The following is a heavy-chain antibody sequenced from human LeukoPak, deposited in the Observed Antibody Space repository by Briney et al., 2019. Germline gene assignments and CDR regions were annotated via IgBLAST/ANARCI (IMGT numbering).Heavy chain of an antibody. Sequence: PSETLSLTCAVYGGSFSGYYWSWVRQAPGKGLEWVSAISGSGGTTYYADSVKGRFTISRDNSKNTLYLQITSLRAEDTGVYYCAKDHLPGIVVADRDYWGQGTLVTVSS. CDR2: ISGSGGTT. J-gene: IGHJ4*02. V-gene: IGHV3-23*01. CDR3: AKDHLPGIVVADRDY. CDR1: GGSFSGYY. D-gene: IGHD6-19*01.